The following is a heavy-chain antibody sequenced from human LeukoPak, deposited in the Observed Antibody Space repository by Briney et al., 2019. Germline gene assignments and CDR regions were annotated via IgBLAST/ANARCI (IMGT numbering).Heavy chain of an antibody. J-gene: IGHJ5*02. Sequence: SETLSLTCTVSGGSISSYYWSWIRQPPGKGLEWIGYIYYSGSTNYNPSLKSRVTISVDTSKNQFSLKLSSVTAADTAVYYCARVPGARPSNWFDPWGQGTLVTVSS. CDR2: IYYSGST. D-gene: IGHD6-6*01. CDR3: ARVPGARPSNWFDP. CDR1: GGSISSYY. V-gene: IGHV4-59*01.